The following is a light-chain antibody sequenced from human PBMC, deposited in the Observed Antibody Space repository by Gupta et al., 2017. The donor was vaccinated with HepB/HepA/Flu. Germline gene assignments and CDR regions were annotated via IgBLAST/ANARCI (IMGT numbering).Light chain of an antibody. CDR3: RQAEQFPPT. CDR1: QSRVYNDGNTY. V-gene: IGKV2-24*01. J-gene: IGKJ2*01. CDR2: RSS. Sequence: DSVMTHTPLSSPVTLGQPASIAGRSSQSRVYNDGNTYMNWLQQRPGQPPRLLIYRSSNRFSGVPDRFSGSGTGTDFTLKISSVEAEDVGMYYCRQAEQFPPTFGQGTKLDIK.